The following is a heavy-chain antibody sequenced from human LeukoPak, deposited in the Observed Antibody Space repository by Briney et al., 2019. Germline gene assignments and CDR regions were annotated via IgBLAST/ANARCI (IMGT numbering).Heavy chain of an antibody. Sequence: KPSETLSLTCSVSGDSISTSSYYWGWIRQPPGKGLEWIGTIYYSGSTYYNPSLTSRVTISVDTSKNQFSLKLSSVTAADTAVYYCARVLRSTYYDILTGYYKSSGGFDYWGQGTLVTVSS. CDR1: GDSISTSSYY. J-gene: IGHJ4*02. V-gene: IGHV4-39*07. CDR3: ARVLRSTYYDILTGYYKSSGGFDY. CDR2: IYYSGST. D-gene: IGHD3-9*01.